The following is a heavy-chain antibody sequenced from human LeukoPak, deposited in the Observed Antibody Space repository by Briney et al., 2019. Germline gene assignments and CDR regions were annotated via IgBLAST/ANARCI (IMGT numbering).Heavy chain of an antibody. J-gene: IGHJ3*02. CDR2: IYYSGSA. CDR3: ARLYCSGTSCSYGGAFDI. CDR1: SGSISSGGYF. Sequence: SQTLSLTCTVSSGSISSGGYFWSWIRQHPGKGLEWIGYIYYSGSAYQNPSLQSRVTISVDTSKNQFSLKLNSVTAADTAVYYCARLYCSGTSCSYGGAFDIWGQGTMVTVSS. D-gene: IGHD2-2*01. V-gene: IGHV4-31*03.